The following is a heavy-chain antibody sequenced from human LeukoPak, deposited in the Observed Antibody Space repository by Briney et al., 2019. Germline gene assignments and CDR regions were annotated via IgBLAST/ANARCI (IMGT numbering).Heavy chain of an antibody. Sequence: SETLSLTCAVYGGSFSGYYWSWIRQPPGKGLEWIGEINHSGSTNYNPSLKSRVTISVDTSKNQFSLKLSSVTAADTAVYYCARDQGYCSGGSCYGGDAFDIWGQGTMVTVSS. D-gene: IGHD2-15*01. CDR1: GGSFSGYY. CDR3: ARDQGYCSGGSCYGGDAFDI. J-gene: IGHJ3*02. V-gene: IGHV4-34*01. CDR2: INHSGST.